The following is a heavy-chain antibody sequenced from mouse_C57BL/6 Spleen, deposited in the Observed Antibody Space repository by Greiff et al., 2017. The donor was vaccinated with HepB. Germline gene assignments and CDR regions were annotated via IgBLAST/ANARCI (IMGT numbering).Heavy chain of an antibody. CDR3: TDLYYGKTYVDY. V-gene: IGHV1-15*01. CDR2: IDPETGGT. CDR1: GYTFTDYE. Sequence: VQLQQSGAELVRPGASVTLSCKASGYTFTDYEMHWVKQTPVHGLEWIGAIDPETGGTAYNQKFKGKAILTADKSSSTAYMELRSLTSEDSAVYYCTDLYYGKTYVDYWGQGTTLTVSS. D-gene: IGHD2-1*01. J-gene: IGHJ2*01.